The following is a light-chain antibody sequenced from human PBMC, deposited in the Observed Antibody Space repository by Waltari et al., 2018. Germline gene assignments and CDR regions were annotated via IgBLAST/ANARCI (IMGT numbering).Light chain of an antibody. CDR1: QSVSDHVNNKNY. V-gene: IGKV4-1*01. J-gene: IGKJ1*01. CDR2: WAS. CDR3: QQYYNTPPT. Sequence: DIVMTQSPDSLTVSPGERATITCRSSQSVSDHVNNKNYLAWYRQKAGQPPKLLISWASTREFGVPDRFSGSGSGTEFTLTINSLQPEDVAVYYCQQYYNTPPTFGQGTKVEIK.